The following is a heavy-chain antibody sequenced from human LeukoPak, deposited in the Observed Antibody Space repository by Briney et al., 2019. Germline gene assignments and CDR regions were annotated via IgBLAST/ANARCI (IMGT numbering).Heavy chain of an antibody. CDR3: ARERTDYDYYYYYHMDV. J-gene: IGHJ6*03. D-gene: IGHD4-17*01. CDR2: INPNSGGT. CDR1: GYTFTGYY. Sequence: ASVKVSCKASGYTFTGYYMHWVRQAPGQGLEWMGRINPNSGGTNYAQKFQGRVTMTRDTSISTAYMELSRLRSDDTAVYYCARERTDYDYYYYYHMDVWGKGTTVTVSS. V-gene: IGHV1-2*06.